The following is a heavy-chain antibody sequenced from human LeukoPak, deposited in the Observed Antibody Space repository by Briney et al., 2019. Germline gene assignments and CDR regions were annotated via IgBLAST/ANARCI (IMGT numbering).Heavy chain of an antibody. CDR3: ASLLTRLGFDY. D-gene: IGHD6-19*01. CDR1: GGTFSSYT. CDR2: IIPVLGIA. V-gene: IGHV1-69*02. Sequence: SVKVSCKASGGTFSSYTTSWVRQAPGQGLEWMGRIIPVLGIANYAQKFQGRVTITADKSTSTAYMELNRLTSDDTAVYYCASLLTRLGFDYWGQGTLVTVSS. J-gene: IGHJ4*02.